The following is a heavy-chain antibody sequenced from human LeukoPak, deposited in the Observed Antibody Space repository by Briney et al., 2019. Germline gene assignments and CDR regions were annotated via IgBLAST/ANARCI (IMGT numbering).Heavy chain of an antibody. D-gene: IGHD2-2*01. CDR1: GGSISSGGYY. CDR3: ATGYCSSTSCPHNWFDP. CDR2: IYYSGST. Sequence: SQTLSLTCTVSGGSISSGGYYWSRIRQHPGKGLEWIGYIYYSGSTYYNPSLKSRVTISVDTSKNQFSLKLSSVTAADTAVYYCATGYCSSTSCPHNWFDPWGQGTLVTVSS. J-gene: IGHJ5*02. V-gene: IGHV4-31*03.